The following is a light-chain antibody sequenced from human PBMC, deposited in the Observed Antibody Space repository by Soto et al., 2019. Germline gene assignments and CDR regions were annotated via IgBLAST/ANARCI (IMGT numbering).Light chain of an antibody. V-gene: IGKV1-5*01. CDR2: AAS. CDR1: QSISSW. Sequence: DIRMTQSPSTLSASVGYGGTITCRASQSISSWLAWYQQKQGKAPKLLIYAASSLQSGVPSRFSGSGSGTDCTLTISSLQPEDIATYYCQQYDNLPLTFGGGTKVDIK. CDR3: QQYDNLPLT. J-gene: IGKJ4*01.